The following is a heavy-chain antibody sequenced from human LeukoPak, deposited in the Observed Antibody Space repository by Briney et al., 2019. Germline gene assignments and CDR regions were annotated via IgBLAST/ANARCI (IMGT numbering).Heavy chain of an antibody. CDR3: LTPRSKNTYLYDRDY. V-gene: IGHV3-15*01. J-gene: IGHJ4*02. CDR1: GFTFSNAW. Sequence: AGGPLRLSCVVSGFTFSNAWMNWVRQAPGKGLEWVGRIKTKAEGGTTDYAAPVKGRFTISRDDSKNTLYLQMSSLKSEDTAVYHCLTPRSKNTYLYDRDYWGLGTLVTVSS. CDR2: IKTKAEGGTT. D-gene: IGHD3-22*01.